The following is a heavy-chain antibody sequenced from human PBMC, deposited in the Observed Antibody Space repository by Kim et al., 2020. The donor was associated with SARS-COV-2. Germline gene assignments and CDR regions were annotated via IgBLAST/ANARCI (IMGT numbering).Heavy chain of an antibody. CDR1: GGSISSSSYY. Sequence: SETLSLTCTVSGGSISSSSYYWGWIRQPPGKGLEWIGSIYYSGSTYYNPSLKSRVTISVDTSKNQFSLKLSSVTAADTAVYYCARHEDSSGYFAPYYYYYYGMDVWGQGTTVTVSS. CDR3: ARHEDSSGYFAPYYYYYYGMDV. CDR2: IYYSGST. D-gene: IGHD3-22*01. J-gene: IGHJ6*02. V-gene: IGHV4-39*01.